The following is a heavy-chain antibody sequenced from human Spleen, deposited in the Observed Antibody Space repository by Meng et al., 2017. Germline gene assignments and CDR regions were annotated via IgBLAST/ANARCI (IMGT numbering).Heavy chain of an antibody. V-gene: IGHV3-23*01. D-gene: IGHD4-23*01. Sequence: GESLKISCAASGFSFNSYAMAGVRQAPGKGLEWVSSISGSGGNTYYAVSVRGRFTVARDNSKNTLYLQMNRLVDEDTAVYYGAKAGHPGRSTVVNPPDYWGQGTLVTVSS. J-gene: IGHJ4*02. CDR2: ISGSGGNT. CDR3: AKAGHPGRSTVVNPPDY. CDR1: GFSFNSYA.